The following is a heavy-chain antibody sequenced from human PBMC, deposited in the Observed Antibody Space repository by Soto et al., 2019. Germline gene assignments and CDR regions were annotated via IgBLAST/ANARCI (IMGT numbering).Heavy chain of an antibody. D-gene: IGHD2-2*01. V-gene: IGHV4-30-2*01. Sequence: SETLSLTCAVPSGSIPSGGYSWSWIRQPPGKGLEWIGYIYHSGSTYYNPSLKSRVTISVDRSKNQFSLKLSSVTAADTAVYYCARVPDRWGQGTLVTVS. CDR1: SGSIPSGGYS. CDR2: IYHSGST. CDR3: ARVPDR. J-gene: IGHJ5*02.